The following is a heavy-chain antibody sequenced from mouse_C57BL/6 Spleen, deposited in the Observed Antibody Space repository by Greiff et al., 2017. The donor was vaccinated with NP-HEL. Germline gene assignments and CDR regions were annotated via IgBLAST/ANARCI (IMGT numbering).Heavy chain of an antibody. J-gene: IGHJ1*03. Sequence: EVQLQQSGPGLVKPSQSLSLTCSVTGYSITSGYYWNWIRQFPGNKLEWMGYISYDGSNNYNPSLKNRISSTRDTSKNQFFLKLNSVTTEDTATYYCARYRDWDEYFDVWGTGTTVTVSS. D-gene: IGHD4-1*01. CDR1: GYSITSGYY. CDR3: ARYRDWDEYFDV. CDR2: ISYDGSN. V-gene: IGHV3-6*01.